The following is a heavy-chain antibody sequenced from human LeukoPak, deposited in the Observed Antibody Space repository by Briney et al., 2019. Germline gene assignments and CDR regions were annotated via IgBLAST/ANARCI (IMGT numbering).Heavy chain of an antibody. CDR3: AKDSCSSTSCYEDF. CDR2: ISYDGSNK. CDR1: GFTFSIYS. J-gene: IGHJ4*02. Sequence: GGSLRLSCVTSGFTFSIYSMNWVRQAPGKGLEWVAVISYDGSNKYYSDSVKGRFTISRDNSKNTLYLQMNSLRAEDTGVYYCAKDSCSSTSCYEDFWGQGTLVTVSS. D-gene: IGHD2-2*01. V-gene: IGHV3-30*18.